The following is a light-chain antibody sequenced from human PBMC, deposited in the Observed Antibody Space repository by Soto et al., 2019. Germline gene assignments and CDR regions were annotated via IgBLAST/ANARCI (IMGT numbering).Light chain of an antibody. Sequence: QSALTQPRSVSGSPGQSVTISCTGTSSDVGAYNYVSWYQRHPGKAPKLMIYDVSKRPSGVPDRFSGSKSGNTASLTISGLQAEDEADYYCCSSAGSYVVLGGGTQLTVL. CDR2: DVS. CDR3: CSSAGSYVV. CDR1: SSDVGAYNY. V-gene: IGLV2-11*01. J-gene: IGLJ2*01.